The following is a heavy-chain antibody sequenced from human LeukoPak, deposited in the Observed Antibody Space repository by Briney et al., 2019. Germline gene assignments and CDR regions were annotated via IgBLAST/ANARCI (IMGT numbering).Heavy chain of an antibody. D-gene: IGHD5-18*01. CDR3: ASRGYSYGYTDY. J-gene: IGHJ4*02. CDR1: GFTFSSYG. V-gene: IGHV3-64*01. CDR2: ISSNGGST. Sequence: GGSLRLSCAASGFTFSSYGMHWVRQAPGKGLEYVSAISSNGGSTYYANSVKGRSTISRDNSKNTLYLQMGSLRAEDMAVYYCASRGYSYGYTDYWGQGALVTVSS.